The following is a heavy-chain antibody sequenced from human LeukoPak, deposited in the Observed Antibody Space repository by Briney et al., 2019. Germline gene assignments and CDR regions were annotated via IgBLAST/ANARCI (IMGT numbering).Heavy chain of an antibody. V-gene: IGHV3-48*04. J-gene: IGHJ4*02. CDR1: GFTLSNYN. D-gene: IGHD6-13*01. Sequence: GGSLRLSCAASGFTLSNYNLNWVRQAPGKGLEWVSYISGGDTTRYYADSVKGRFTVSRDSGENSLFLQMNSLRVEDTAVYYCARGGAYSNTSYFDYWGQGTLVTVSS. CDR3: ARGGAYSNTSYFDY. CDR2: ISGGDTTR.